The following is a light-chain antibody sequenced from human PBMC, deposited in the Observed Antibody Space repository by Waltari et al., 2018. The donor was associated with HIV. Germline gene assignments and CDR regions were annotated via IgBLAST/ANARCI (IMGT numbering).Light chain of an antibody. CDR1: QSVNSN. CDR3: HHYNNWRET. V-gene: IGKV3-15*01. J-gene: IGKJ1*01. CDR2: GTS. Sequence: EILITQSPATLSVSPGESATLSCRASQSVNSNLAWYQQKPGQTPRLLIYGTSTRATDIPARFSGSGSGTEFTLTISSLQSEDFAVYYCHHYNNWRETFGQGTKVEIK.